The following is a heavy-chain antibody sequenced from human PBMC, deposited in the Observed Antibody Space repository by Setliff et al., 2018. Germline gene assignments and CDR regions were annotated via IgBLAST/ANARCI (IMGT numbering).Heavy chain of an antibody. Sequence: SGPTLVNPTQTLTLTCTFSGFSLNTTGEGVGWIRQPPGKALEWLALVYWDGDQRYSPSLNSRLSITKDSSKSQVFLTTTNMDPVDTATYYCALRRGNEWHLVRWFDPWGPGIQVTVSS. J-gene: IGHJ5*02. CDR1: GFSLNTTGEG. CDR2: VYWDGDQ. CDR3: ALRRGNEWHLVRWFDP. V-gene: IGHV2-5*02. D-gene: IGHD6-6*01.